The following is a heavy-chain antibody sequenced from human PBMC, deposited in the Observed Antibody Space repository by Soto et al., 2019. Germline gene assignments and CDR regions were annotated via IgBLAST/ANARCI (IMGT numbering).Heavy chain of an antibody. Sequence: SVKVSCKTSGYTFNTYGISWVRQAPGQGLEWMGGIIPIFGTANYAQKFQGRVTITADESTSTAYMELSSLRSEDTAVYYCAREPKEYSSSSTSLYYFDYWGQGTLVTVSS. CDR2: IIPIFGTA. V-gene: IGHV1-69*13. CDR1: GYTFNTYG. J-gene: IGHJ4*02. CDR3: AREPKEYSSSSTSLYYFDY. D-gene: IGHD6-6*01.